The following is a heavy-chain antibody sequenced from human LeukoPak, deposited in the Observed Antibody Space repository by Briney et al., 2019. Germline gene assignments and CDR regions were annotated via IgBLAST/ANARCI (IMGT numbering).Heavy chain of an antibody. Sequence: SETLSLTCTVSGGSISSSSYYWGWIRQPPGKGLEWIGNIYFSGSTYYNPCLKSRVTISVDTSKNQFSLNLSSVTAADTAVYYCARRGLYGSATYNLDYWGQGTLVTVSS. D-gene: IGHD3-10*01. CDR2: IYFSGST. V-gene: IGHV4-39*01. J-gene: IGHJ4*02. CDR3: ARRGLYGSATYNLDY. CDR1: GGSISSSSYY.